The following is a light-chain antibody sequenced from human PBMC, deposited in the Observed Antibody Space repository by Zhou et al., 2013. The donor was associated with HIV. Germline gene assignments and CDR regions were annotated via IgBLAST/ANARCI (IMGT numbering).Light chain of an antibody. CDR2: KVS. J-gene: IGKJ3*01. Sequence: DVVMTQSPLSLPVTLGQLASISCRSSQSLVHSDGNSYLNWFQQRPGQSPRRLIYKVSNRDSGVPDRFSGSGSGTDFTLKISRVEAEDVGVYYCMQGRHWFTFGPGTKVDIK. V-gene: IGKV2-30*02. CDR1: QSLVHSDGNSY. CDR3: MQGRHWFT.